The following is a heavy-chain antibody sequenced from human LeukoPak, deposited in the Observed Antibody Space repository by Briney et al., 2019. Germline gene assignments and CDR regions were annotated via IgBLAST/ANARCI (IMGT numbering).Heavy chain of an antibody. V-gene: IGHV4-59*08. CDR1: GGSISSYY. CDR2: IYYSGSN. D-gene: IGHD6-13*01. J-gene: IGHJ5*02. CDR3: ALYSSSWLNWFDP. Sequence: PSETLSLTCTVSGGSISSYYWSWIRQPPGKGPEWIGYIYYSGSNNYNPSLKSRVTISVDTSKNQFSLKLSSVTAADTAVYYCALYSSSWLNWFDPWGQGTLVTVSS.